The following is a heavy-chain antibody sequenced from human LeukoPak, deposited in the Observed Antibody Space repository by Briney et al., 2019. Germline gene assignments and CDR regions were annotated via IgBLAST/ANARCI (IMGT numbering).Heavy chain of an antibody. CDR1: GGSISSSSYY. J-gene: IGHJ4*02. CDR3: ARDQGQYPYYFDY. D-gene: IGHD2-2*02. V-gene: IGHV4-39*07. Sequence: SETLSLTCTVSGGSISSSSYYWGWIRQPPGKGLEWIGSIYYSGSAYYNPSLKSRVTISVDTSKNQFSLKLTSVTAADTAVYYCARDQGQYPYYFDYWGQGTLVTVSS. CDR2: IYYSGSA.